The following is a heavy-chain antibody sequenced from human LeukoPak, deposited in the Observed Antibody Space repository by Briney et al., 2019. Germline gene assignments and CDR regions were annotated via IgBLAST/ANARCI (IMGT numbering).Heavy chain of an antibody. CDR2: IRSKANSYAT. CDR3: TSPSTGYSSGWATSTLDY. V-gene: IGHV3-73*01. CDR1: GFTFSGSA. J-gene: IGHJ4*02. Sequence: PGGSLKLSCAASGFTFSGSAMHWVRQASGKGLEWVGRIRSKANSYATAYAASVKGRFTISRGDSKNTAYLQMNSLKTEDTAVYYCTSPSTGYSSGWATSTLDYWGQGTLVTVSS. D-gene: IGHD6-19*01.